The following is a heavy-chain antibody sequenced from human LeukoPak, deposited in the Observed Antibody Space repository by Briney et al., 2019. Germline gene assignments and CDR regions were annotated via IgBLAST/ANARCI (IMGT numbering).Heavy chain of an antibody. CDR1: GFTFSNYG. V-gene: IGHV3-33*01. Sequence: GRSLRLSCAASGFTFSNYGMHWVRQVPGKGLEWVTAIWFDGIRKYYADSVKGRLTISSDNSKNTLYLQMNSLRAEDTAVYYCARDLEDSSPFGAFDMWGQGTMVTVSS. CDR2: IWFDGIRK. D-gene: IGHD3-22*01. J-gene: IGHJ3*02. CDR3: ARDLEDSSPFGAFDM.